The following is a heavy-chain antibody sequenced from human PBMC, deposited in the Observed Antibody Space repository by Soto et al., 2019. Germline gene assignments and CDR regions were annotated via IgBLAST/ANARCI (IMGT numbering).Heavy chain of an antibody. Sequence: GGSLRLSCVASGLTFGSRAMTWVRQAPGEGLQWVSTITDTGGDAKYADSVRGRFVISRDNSKKTLYLQMTSLTAEESAMYYCARGSKDSYQGSRIFDFWGRGTLVTVSS. D-gene: IGHD3-10*01. J-gene: IGHJ4*02. CDR2: ITDTGGDA. CDR3: ARGSKDSYQGSRIFDF. CDR1: GLTFGSRA. V-gene: IGHV3-23*01.